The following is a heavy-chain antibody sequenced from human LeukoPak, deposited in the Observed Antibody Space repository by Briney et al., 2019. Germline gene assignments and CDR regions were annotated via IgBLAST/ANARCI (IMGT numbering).Heavy chain of an antibody. CDR3: TRWHDYGDYPSRFDP. V-gene: IGHV3-73*01. Sequence: PGGSLTLSCAASGFTFSGSAMHWVRQASGKGLEWVGRIRSKANSYATAYAASVKGRFTISRDDSKNTAYLQMNSLKTEDTAVYYCTRWHDYGDYPSRFDPWGQGTLVTVSS. CDR1: GFTFSGSA. CDR2: IRSKANSYAT. J-gene: IGHJ5*02. D-gene: IGHD4-17*01.